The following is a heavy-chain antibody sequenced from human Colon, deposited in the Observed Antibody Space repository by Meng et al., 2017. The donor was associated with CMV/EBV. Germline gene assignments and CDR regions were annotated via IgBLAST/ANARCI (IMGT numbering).Heavy chain of an antibody. V-gene: IGHV3-30*02. D-gene: IGHD3-3*01. J-gene: IGHJ4*02. CDR1: GFNFSVSG. Sequence: GGSLRLSCAASGFNFSVSGMHWVRQAPGKGLEWVAFTWFDGNTKNFADSVKGRFTISRDNSKNTLYLQMNSLRPEDTATYFCAKDKGLRYLEWSVVRGQGTLVTVSS. CDR3: AKDKGLRYLEWSVV. CDR2: TWFDGNTK.